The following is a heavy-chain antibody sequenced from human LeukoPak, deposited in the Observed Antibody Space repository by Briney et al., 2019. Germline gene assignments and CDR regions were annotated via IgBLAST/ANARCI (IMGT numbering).Heavy chain of an antibody. J-gene: IGHJ5*02. CDR3: AREVPYGSNWFDP. Sequence: PSETLSLTCTVSGGSISSYYWSWIRQPPGKGLEWIGCIYYSGSTNYNPSLKSRVTISVDTSKNQFSLKLSSVTAADTAVYYCAREVPYGSNWFDPWGQGTLVTVSS. CDR1: GGSISSYY. CDR2: IYYSGST. V-gene: IGHV4-59*01. D-gene: IGHD3-10*01.